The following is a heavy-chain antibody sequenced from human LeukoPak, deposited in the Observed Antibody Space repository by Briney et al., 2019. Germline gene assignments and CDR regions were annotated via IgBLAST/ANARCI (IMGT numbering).Heavy chain of an antibody. D-gene: IGHD2-2*01. CDR3: AKDHCSSTSCSHRGFNWFDP. CDR1: GFTFDDYA. Sequence: GRSLRLSCAASGFTFDDYAMHWVRQAPGKGLEWVSGISWNSGSIGYADSVKGRFTISRDNAKNSLYLQMNSLRAEDTALYYCAKDHCSSTSCSHRGFNWFDPWGQGTLVTVSS. CDR2: ISWNSGSI. J-gene: IGHJ5*02. V-gene: IGHV3-9*01.